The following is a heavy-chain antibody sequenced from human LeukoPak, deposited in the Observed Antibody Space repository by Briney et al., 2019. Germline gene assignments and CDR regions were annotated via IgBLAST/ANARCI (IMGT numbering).Heavy chain of an antibody. Sequence: SETLSLTCTVSGGSISSYYWSWIRQPPGKGLEWIGYIYYSGSTYYNPSLKSRVTISVDTSKNQFSLKLSSVTAADTAVYYCARVESQSAYYYGSGSLVEWFDPWGQGTLVTVSS. V-gene: IGHV4-59*12. CDR2: IYYSGST. J-gene: IGHJ5*02. CDR3: ARVESQSAYYYGSGSLVEWFDP. CDR1: GGSISSYY. D-gene: IGHD3-10*01.